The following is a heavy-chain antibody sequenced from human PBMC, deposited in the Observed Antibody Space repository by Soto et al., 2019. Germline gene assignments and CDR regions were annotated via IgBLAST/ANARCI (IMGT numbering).Heavy chain of an antibody. Sequence: SVKVSCKASGGTFSSYAISWVRQAPGQGLEWMGGIISIFGTANYAQKFQGRVTITADKSTSTAYMELSSLRSEDTAVYYCARAINGAARIYWFDPWGQGTLVNVSS. J-gene: IGHJ5*02. CDR2: IISIFGTA. D-gene: IGHD6-6*01. CDR3: ARAINGAARIYWFDP. V-gene: IGHV1-69*06. CDR1: GGTFSSYA.